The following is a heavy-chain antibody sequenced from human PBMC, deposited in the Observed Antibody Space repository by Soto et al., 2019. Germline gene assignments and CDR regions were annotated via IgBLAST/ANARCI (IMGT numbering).Heavy chain of an antibody. J-gene: IGHJ6*02. D-gene: IGHD2-2*02. CDR1: GFTFSNAW. Sequence: GGSLRLSCAASGFTFSNAWMSWVRQAPGKGLEWVGRIKSKTDGGTTDYAAPVKGRFTISRDDSKNTLYLQMNSLKTEDTAVYYCTTPHSYCSSTSCYTYCYYGMDVWGQGTTVTVSS. CDR3: TTPHSYCSSTSCYTYCYYGMDV. CDR2: IKSKTDGGTT. V-gene: IGHV3-15*01.